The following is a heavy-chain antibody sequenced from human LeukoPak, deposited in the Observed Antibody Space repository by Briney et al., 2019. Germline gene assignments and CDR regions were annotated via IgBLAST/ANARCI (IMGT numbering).Heavy chain of an antibody. CDR2: IYYSGST. CDR3: ARQGIAVAMRLNWFDP. D-gene: IGHD6-19*01. V-gene: IGHV4-39*01. Sequence: PSETLSLTCTVSGGSISSSSYYWGWLRQPPGTGLEWIGSIYYSGSTYYNPSLKSRVTISVDTSKNQFSLKLSSVTAADTAVYYCARQGIAVAMRLNWFDPWGQGTLVTVSS. CDR1: GGSISSSSYY. J-gene: IGHJ5*02.